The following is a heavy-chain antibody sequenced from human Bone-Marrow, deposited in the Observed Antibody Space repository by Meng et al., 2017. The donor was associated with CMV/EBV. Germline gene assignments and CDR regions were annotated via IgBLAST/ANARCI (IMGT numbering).Heavy chain of an antibody. CDR1: GFTFSSYA. CDR2: ISGSGGST. CDR3: AKDPVGIAVAGTEGDY. D-gene: IGHD6-19*01. J-gene: IGHJ4*02. V-gene: IGHV3-23*01. Sequence: GGSLRLSCAASGFTFSSYAKSWVRPAPGKGLEWVSAISGSGGSTYYADSVKGRFTISRDNSKNTLYLQMNSLIAEDTAVYYCAKDPVGIAVAGTEGDYCGQGTLVTVSS.